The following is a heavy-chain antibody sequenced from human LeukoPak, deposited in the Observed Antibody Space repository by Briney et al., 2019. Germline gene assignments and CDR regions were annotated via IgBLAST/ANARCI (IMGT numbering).Heavy chain of an antibody. D-gene: IGHD5-24*01. CDR1: GITLSNYG. CDR2: FSGSGGST. V-gene: IGHV3-23*01. Sequence: GGSLRLPCAVSGITLSNYGMSWVRRAPGKGLEWVAGFSGSGGSTYYADSVKGRFAISRDNSKNTLYLQMNSLRAEDTAVYYCANPYGYKFYWGQEPLVTVSS. J-gene: IGHJ4*02. CDR3: ANPYGYKFY.